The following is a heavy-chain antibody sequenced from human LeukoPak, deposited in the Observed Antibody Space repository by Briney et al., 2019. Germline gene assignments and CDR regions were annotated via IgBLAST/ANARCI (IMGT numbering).Heavy chain of an antibody. D-gene: IGHD3-3*01. CDR3: ARDGSRFWNYYYYMDV. CDR2: ISGSGHST. Sequence: GSLRLSCAASGFTFTGYAMSWVRQAPGKGLEWVSAISGSGHSTDYADSVKGRFTISRDNSKNTLYLQMNSLRAEDTAVYYCARDGSRFWNYYYYMDVWGKGTTVTVSS. V-gene: IGHV3-23*01. CDR1: GFTFTGYA. J-gene: IGHJ6*03.